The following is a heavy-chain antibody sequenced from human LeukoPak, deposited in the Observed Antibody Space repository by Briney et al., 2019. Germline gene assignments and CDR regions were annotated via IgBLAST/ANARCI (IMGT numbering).Heavy chain of an antibody. J-gene: IGHJ4*02. CDR1: GFTFSSYG. D-gene: IGHD3-10*01. CDR3: AKFVLLWFGDPTGGFDY. V-gene: IGHV3-33*06. CDR2: IWYDGSNK. Sequence: PGGSLRLSCAASGFTFSSYGMHWVRQAPGKGLEWVAVIWYDGSNKYYADSVKGRFTISRDNSKNTLYLQMNSLRAEDTAVYYCAKFVLLWFGDPTGGFDYWGQGTLVTVSS.